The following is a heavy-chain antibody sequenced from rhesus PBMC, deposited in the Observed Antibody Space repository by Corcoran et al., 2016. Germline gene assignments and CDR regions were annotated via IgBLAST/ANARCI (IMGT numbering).Heavy chain of an antibody. D-gene: IGHD1-44*02. CDR3: ATGLGWELQDY. Sequence: EVQLVQSGAEVKKPGASVKISCKASGYTFTDYYLHWVRLAPGKGLEWMGRVDPEDGAAIHAQKFKDRVTITADTATDVADMELSSLRSEDTSVYYCATGLGWELQDYWGQGVLVTVSS. J-gene: IGHJ4*01. V-gene: IGHV1-111*02. CDR1: GYTFTDYY. CDR2: VDPEDGAA.